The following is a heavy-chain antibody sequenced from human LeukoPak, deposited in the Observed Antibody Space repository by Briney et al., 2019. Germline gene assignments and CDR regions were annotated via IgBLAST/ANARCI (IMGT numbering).Heavy chain of an antibody. CDR2: ISSSSSYI. CDR1: GFAFSSYS. D-gene: IGHD1-26*01. J-gene: IGHJ4*02. V-gene: IGHV3-21*01. Sequence: GGSLRLSCAASGFAFSSYSMNWVRQAPGKGLEWVSSISSSSSYIYYADSVKGRFTISRDNAKNSLYLQMNSLSVEGTAVYDGASRIVGTRDYFDYWGQGTLVTVSS. CDR3: ASRIVGTRDYFDY.